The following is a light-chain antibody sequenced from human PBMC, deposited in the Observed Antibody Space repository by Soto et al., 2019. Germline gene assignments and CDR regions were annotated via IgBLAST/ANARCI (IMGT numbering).Light chain of an antibody. V-gene: IGKV3-15*01. CDR2: FAS. Sequence: IVMTQSPATLSVSPGEEATLSCRASQTVYNNLAWYQQKSGQAPRLLVYFASTRATGIPARFSGSGSGTEFSLTIRSLQSADFALYYCQQYTAWPLTFGGGNKVETK. J-gene: IGKJ4*01. CDR1: QTVYNN. CDR3: QQYTAWPLT.